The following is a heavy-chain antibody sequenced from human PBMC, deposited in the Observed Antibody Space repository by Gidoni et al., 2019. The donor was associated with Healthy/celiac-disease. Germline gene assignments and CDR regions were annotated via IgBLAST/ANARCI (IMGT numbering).Heavy chain of an antibody. CDR1: GGSISSGSYY. CDR3: ARDGWNYWGDFLGFDY. J-gene: IGHJ4*02. CDR2: IYTSGST. D-gene: IGHD1-7*01. Sequence: QVQLQESGPGLVKPSQTLSLTCTVSGGSISSGSYYWSWIRQPAGKGLEWIGRIYTSGSTNYNPSLKSRVTISVDTSKNQFSLKLSSVTAADRAVYYCARDGWNYWGDFLGFDYWGQGTLVTVSS. V-gene: IGHV4-61*02.